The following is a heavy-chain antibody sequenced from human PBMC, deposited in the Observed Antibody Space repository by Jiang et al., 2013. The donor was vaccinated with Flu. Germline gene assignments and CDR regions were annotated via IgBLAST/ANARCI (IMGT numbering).Heavy chain of an antibody. Sequence: FTSYGISWVRQAPGQGLEWMGWISAYNGNTNYAQKLQGRVTMTTDTSTSTAYMELRSLRSDDTAVYYCAREMTTSGYFDYWGQGTLVTVSS. CDR3: AREMTTSGYFDY. D-gene: IGHD4-17*01. CDR2: ISAYNGNT. CDR1: FTSYG. J-gene: IGHJ4*02. V-gene: IGHV1-18*01.